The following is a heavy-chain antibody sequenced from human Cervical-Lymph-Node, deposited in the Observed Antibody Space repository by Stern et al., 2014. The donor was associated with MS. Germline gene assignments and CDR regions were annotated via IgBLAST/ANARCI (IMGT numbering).Heavy chain of an antibody. CDR2: VYFGDSNT. CDR1: GYTFTNSW. CDR3: ARATNGDSHWSH. J-gene: IGHJ1*01. V-gene: IGHV5-51*01. Sequence: VQLVQSGAEVKKPGESLKISCEGSGYTFTNSWIGWVRQVPGTGLEWMGFVYFGDSNTIYSPSFQGQVTISADKSISTAYLQWSSLKSSDTAIYYCARATNGDSHWSHWGQGTLVSVSS. D-gene: IGHD4-17*01.